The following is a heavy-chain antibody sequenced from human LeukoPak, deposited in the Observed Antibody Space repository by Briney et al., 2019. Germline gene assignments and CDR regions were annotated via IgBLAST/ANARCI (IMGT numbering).Heavy chain of an antibody. J-gene: IGHJ6*02. Sequence: SETLSLTCTLSGGPISSYYWSCIRQPPGKGLDWIGYIYYSGSTNYNPSLKSRVTMSVDTSKNQFSLKLSSVTAEDTAVYYCARGTVVFGMDVWGQGTTVTVSS. CDR3: ARGTVVFGMDV. CDR1: GGPISSYY. V-gene: IGHV4-59*01. D-gene: IGHD2-15*01. CDR2: IYYSGST.